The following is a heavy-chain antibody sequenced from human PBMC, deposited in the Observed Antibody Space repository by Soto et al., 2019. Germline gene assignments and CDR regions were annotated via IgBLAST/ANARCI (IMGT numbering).Heavy chain of an antibody. CDR1: GFTFSSYW. CDR3: ARGDGDYYDGNGYLGRH. V-gene: IGHV3-74*01. D-gene: IGHD3-22*01. Sequence: EVQLVESGGGLVQPGGSLTLSCAASGFTFSSYWMHWVRQAPGKGLVWVARIKSDGSGTIYADSVKGRLTISRDNARNTRDLQMNSLRAEDTAVYFCARGDGDYYDGNGYLGRHWGQGTLVTVSS. CDR2: IKSDGSGT. J-gene: IGHJ4*02.